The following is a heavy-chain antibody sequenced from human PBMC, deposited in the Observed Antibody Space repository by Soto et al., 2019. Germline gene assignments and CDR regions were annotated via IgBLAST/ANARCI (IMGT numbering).Heavy chain of an antibody. CDR1: GGSFSGYY. CDR3: ARDDREGYCSGGSCPNWFDP. D-gene: IGHD2-15*01. CDR2: INHSGST. V-gene: IGHV4-34*01. J-gene: IGHJ5*02. Sequence: SETLSLTCAVYGGSFSGYYWSWIRQPPGKGLEWIGEINHSGSTNYNPSLKSRVTISVDTSKNQFSLKLSSVTAADTAVYYCARDDREGYCSGGSCPNWFDPWGQGTLVTVSS.